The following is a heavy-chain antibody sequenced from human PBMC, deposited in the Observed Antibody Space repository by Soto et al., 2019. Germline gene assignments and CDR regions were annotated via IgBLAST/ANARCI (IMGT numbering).Heavy chain of an antibody. D-gene: IGHD3-9*01. CDR3: ARRYDL. Sequence: QVQLQESGPGLVKPSETLSLTCTVSGGSISSYYWSWIRQPPGKGLEWIGYIYYSGSTNYNPSLKSRVTISVDTSKNQFSLKLSSVTAADTAVYYCARRYDLWGRGTLVTVSS. CDR2: IYYSGST. J-gene: IGHJ2*01. V-gene: IGHV4-59*08. CDR1: GGSISSYY.